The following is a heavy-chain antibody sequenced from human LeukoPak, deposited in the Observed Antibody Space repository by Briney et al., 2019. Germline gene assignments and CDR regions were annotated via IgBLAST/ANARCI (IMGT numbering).Heavy chain of an antibody. D-gene: IGHD4-17*01. CDR2: ISVSGGTT. CDR3: TKDLPDYGDYIEGY. CDR1: GFSFSSFA. V-gene: IGHV3-23*01. J-gene: IGHJ4*02. Sequence: GGSLTLSCAASGFSFSSFAMSWVSQAPGKGLEWVSTISVSGGTTNHAASVKGRFTFSRDNSKNTLYLQMNSLRAEDTAVYYCTKDLPDYGDYIEGYWGQGTLVTVSS.